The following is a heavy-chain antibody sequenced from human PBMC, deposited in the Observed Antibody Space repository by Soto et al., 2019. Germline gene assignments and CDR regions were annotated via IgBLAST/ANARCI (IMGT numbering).Heavy chain of an antibody. CDR2: IIPILGIA. Sequence: QVQLVQSGAEVKKPGSSVKVSCKASGGTFSSYTIGWVRQAPGQGLEWMGRIIPILGIANYAQKFQGRVTITADKSTSTAYMELSSLRSEDTAVYYCARSDSGYDSPGGYWGQGTLVTVSS. CDR3: ARSDSGYDSPGGY. J-gene: IGHJ4*02. V-gene: IGHV1-69*02. CDR1: GGTFSSYT. D-gene: IGHD5-12*01.